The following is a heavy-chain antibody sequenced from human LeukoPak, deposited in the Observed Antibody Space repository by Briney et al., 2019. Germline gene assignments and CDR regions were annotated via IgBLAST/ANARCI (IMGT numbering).Heavy chain of an antibody. CDR1: GGSFSGYY. V-gene: IGHV4-34*01. D-gene: IGHD6-13*01. CDR2: INRSGST. Sequence: SETLSLTCAVYGGSFSGYYWSWIRQPPGKGLEWIGEINRSGSTNYNPSLKSRVTISVDTSKNQFSLKLSSVTAADTAVYYCARNEGQQLSRSWLDPWGQGTLVTVSS. CDR3: ARNEGQQLSRSWLDP. J-gene: IGHJ5*02.